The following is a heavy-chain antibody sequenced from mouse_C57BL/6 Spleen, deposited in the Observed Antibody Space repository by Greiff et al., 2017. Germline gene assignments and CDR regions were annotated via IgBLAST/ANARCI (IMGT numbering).Heavy chain of an antibody. D-gene: IGHD2-3*01. CDR2: INPNNGGT. CDR3: ANQDYDGDYYFDN. J-gene: IGHJ2*01. CDR1: GYTFTDYN. Sequence: EVQLQQSGPELVKPGASVKMSCKASGYTFTDYNMHWVKQSHGKSLEWIGYINPNNGGTSYNQTFKGKATLTVNKSSSTAYMELRSLTSEDSAVYNGANQDYDGDYYFDNWGQGTTLTVSS. V-gene: IGHV1-22*01.